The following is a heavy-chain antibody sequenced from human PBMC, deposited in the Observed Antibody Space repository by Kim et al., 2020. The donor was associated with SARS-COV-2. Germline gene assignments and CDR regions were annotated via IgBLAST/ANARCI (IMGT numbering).Heavy chain of an antibody. V-gene: IGHV5-51*01. CDR3: ARRYYYGSGNVDY. J-gene: IGHJ4*02. D-gene: IGHD3-10*01. Sequence: YSPSFHGQLTISADKSISTAYLQWSSLKASDTAMYYCARRYYYGSGNVDYWGQGTLVTVSS.